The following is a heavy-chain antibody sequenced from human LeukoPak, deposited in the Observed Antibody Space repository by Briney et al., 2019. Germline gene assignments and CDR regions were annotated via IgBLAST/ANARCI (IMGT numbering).Heavy chain of an antibody. J-gene: IGHJ4*02. D-gene: IGHD2-15*01. CDR3: ARDQVELCSSGSCYVIDK. V-gene: IGHV3-30*04. CDR1: GFTFDIYA. Sequence: GGSLRLSCAASGFTFDIYAMHWVRQAPGKGLEWVAVMSYDGSNKYYADSVKGRFTISRDNSRNTLHLQMSSLRVADTAVYYCARDQVELCSSGSCYVIDKWGPGTLVAVSS. CDR2: MSYDGSNK.